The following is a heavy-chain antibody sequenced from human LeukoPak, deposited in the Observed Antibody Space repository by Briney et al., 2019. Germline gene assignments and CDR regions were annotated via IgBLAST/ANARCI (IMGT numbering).Heavy chain of an antibody. Sequence: SETLSLTCTVSGASISSHYWSWIRQPPGKGLEWIGYIYHIVNTFYNPSLQSRVTISVDRAKNQVSLRLTSVTAADTAVYYCARDSYGLGSNYFDPWGQGTQVTVSS. CDR2: IYHIVNT. CDR3: ARDSYGLGSNYFDP. J-gene: IGHJ5*02. D-gene: IGHD3-10*01. V-gene: IGHV4-59*11. CDR1: GASISSHY.